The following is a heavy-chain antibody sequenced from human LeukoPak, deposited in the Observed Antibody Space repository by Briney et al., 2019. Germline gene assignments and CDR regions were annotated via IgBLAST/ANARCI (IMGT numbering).Heavy chain of an antibody. V-gene: IGHV1-2*02. CDR3: ATGESAEYFQH. CDR1: GYSFTGYY. D-gene: IGHD3-10*01. CDR2: ISPYSGGT. Sequence: ASVKVSCKASGYSFTGYYIHWVRQAPGQGLAWMGWISPYSGGTNYAQKFQGRVTMTRDTSISTAYMELSSLRSEDTAVYYCATGESAEYFQHWGQGTLVTVSS. J-gene: IGHJ1*01.